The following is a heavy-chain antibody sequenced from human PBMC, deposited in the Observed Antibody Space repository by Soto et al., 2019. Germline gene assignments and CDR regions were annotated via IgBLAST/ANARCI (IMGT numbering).Heavy chain of an antibody. D-gene: IGHD6-19*01. CDR1: GYTFTSYA. V-gene: IGHV1-3*01. CDR3: ARGSLGYSRGLSRWYYGMDV. J-gene: IGHJ6*02. Sequence: QVQLVQSGAEVKKPGASVKVSCKASGYTFTSYAMHWVRQAPGQRLEWMGWINAGNGNTKYSQKFQGRVTITRDTSASTAYMELGSLRAEDKAVYYCARGSLGYSRGLSRWYYGMDVWGQGTTVNVS. CDR2: INAGNGNT.